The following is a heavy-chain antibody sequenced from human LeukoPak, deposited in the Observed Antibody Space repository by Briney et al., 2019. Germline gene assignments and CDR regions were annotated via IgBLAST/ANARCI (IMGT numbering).Heavy chain of an antibody. J-gene: IGHJ4*02. D-gene: IGHD1-26*01. V-gene: IGHV3-23*01. CDR1: GFTFSSYA. CDR3: AKVGRGASTGDDY. CDR2: NSGSGGST. Sequence: PGGSLRLSCAASGFTFSSYAMSWVRQAPGKGLEWVSANSGSGGSTYYADSVKGRFTISRDNSKNTLYLQMNSLRAEDTAVYYCAKVGRGASTGDDYWGQGTLVTVSS.